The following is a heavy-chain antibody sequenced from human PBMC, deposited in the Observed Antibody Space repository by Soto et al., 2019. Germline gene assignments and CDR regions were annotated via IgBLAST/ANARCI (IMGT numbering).Heavy chain of an antibody. CDR1: GDTFTSYG. CDR2: IIAYNGNT. CDR3: AGEDAVGLFDG. J-gene: IGHJ4*02. V-gene: IGHV1-18*01. Sequence: QVQLVQSGAEVKKPGASVKVSCKSSGDTFTSYGISWVRQAPGQGLEWMGGIIAYNGNTNYAQKLQGRVTMTTEKSTSTAYMELRGLRSDDRAVYYCAGEDAVGLFDGWGQGNLGTVSS. D-gene: IGHD1-26*01.